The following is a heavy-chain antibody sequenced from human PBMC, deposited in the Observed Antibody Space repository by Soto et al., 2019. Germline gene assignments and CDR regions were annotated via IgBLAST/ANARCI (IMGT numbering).Heavy chain of an antibody. J-gene: IGHJ3*02. CDR1: GGSTSSGDYY. CDR3: AREEVLGYCSGGSCYSGAFDI. V-gene: IGHV4-30-4*01. D-gene: IGHD2-15*01. CDR2: IYYSGST. Sequence: SETLSLTCTVSGGSTSSGDYYWSWIRQPPGKGLEWIGYIYYSGSTYYNPSLKSRVTISVDTSKNQFSLKLSSVTAADTAVYYCAREEVLGYCSGGSCYSGAFDIWGQGTMVTVSS.